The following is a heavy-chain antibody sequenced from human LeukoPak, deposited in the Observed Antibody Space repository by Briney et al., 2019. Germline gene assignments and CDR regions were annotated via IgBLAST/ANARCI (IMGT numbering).Heavy chain of an antibody. Sequence: GGSLRLSCAASGFTFSSYAMSWVRQAPGKGLEWVSAISGSGGSTYSAASVKGRFIISRDNSKNTLYLQMNSLRAEDTAVYYCAKGAAAKNKGDYWGQGTLVTVSS. J-gene: IGHJ4*02. V-gene: IGHV3-23*01. D-gene: IGHD6-13*01. CDR1: GFTFSSYA. CDR2: ISGSGGST. CDR3: AKGAAAKNKGDY.